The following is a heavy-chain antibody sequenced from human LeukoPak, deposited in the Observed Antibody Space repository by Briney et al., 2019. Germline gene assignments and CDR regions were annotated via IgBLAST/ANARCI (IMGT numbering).Heavy chain of an antibody. CDR1: GYTLTELS. J-gene: IGHJ4*02. CDR2: FDPEDGET. Sequence: ASVKVSCEVSGYTLTELSMHWVRQAPGKGLEWMGGFDPEDGETIYAQKFQGRVTMTEDTSTDTAYMELSRLRSEDTAVYYCATGISYGAVSFDYWGQGTLVTVSS. CDR3: ATGISYGAVSFDY. D-gene: IGHD4-17*01. V-gene: IGHV1-24*01.